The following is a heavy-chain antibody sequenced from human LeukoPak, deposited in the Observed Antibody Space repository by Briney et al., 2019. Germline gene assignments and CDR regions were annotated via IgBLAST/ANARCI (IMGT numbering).Heavy chain of an antibody. CDR3: AKELHYGSGGYPNFDY. Sequence: GGSLRLSCAASGFTFSSYGMHWVRQAPGKGLEWVAFIRYDGSNKYYADSVKGRFTISRDNSKNTLYLQMNSLRAEDTAVYYCAKELHYGSGGYPNFDYWGQGTLVTVSS. D-gene: IGHD3-10*01. CDR1: GFTFSSYG. J-gene: IGHJ4*02. V-gene: IGHV3-30*02. CDR2: IRYDGSNK.